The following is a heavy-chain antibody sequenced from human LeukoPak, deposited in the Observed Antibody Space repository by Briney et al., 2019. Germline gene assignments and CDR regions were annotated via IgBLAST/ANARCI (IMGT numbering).Heavy chain of an antibody. Sequence: GASVKISSKASGYTLSRYGISWVRQAPGQGREWMGWLSAYNGNTNYAQKIQGRVTMTTDTSTSTAYMELRSLRSDDTAVYYCARKDPRYSSGWPFDYWGQGTLVTVSS. CDR1: GYTLSRYG. D-gene: IGHD6-19*01. CDR3: ARKDPRYSSGWPFDY. J-gene: IGHJ4*02. CDR2: LSAYNGNT. V-gene: IGHV1-18*01.